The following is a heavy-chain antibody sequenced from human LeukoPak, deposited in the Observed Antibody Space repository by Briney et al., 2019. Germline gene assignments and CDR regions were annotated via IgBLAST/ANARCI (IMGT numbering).Heavy chain of an antibody. Sequence: PGGSLRLSCAASGFTFDDYAMHWVRHAPGKGLEWVSLTSGDGGSTYYADSVKGRFTISRDNSKNSLYLQMNSLRTEDTALYYCAKGVTSPPDYWGQGTLVTVSS. V-gene: IGHV3-43*02. D-gene: IGHD3-16*01. J-gene: IGHJ4*02. CDR2: TSGDGGST. CDR3: AKGVTSPPDY. CDR1: GFTFDDYA.